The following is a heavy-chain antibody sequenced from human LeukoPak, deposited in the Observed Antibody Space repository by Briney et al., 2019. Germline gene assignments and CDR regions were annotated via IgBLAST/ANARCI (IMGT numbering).Heavy chain of an antibody. CDR1: GGSISSSNW. CDR3: ARGLLPFDY. J-gene: IGHJ4*02. D-gene: IGHD3-22*01. Sequence: PSGTLSLTCAVSGGSISSSNWWSWIRQHPGKGLEWIGYIYYSGSTYYNPSLKSRVTISVDTSKNQFSLKLSSVTAADTAVYYCARGLLPFDYWGQGTLVTVSS. V-gene: IGHV4-31*11. CDR2: IYYSGST.